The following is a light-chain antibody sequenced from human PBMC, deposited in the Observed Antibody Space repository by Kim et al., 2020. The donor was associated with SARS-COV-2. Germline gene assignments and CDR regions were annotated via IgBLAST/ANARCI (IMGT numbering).Light chain of an antibody. Sequence: GKRSTLSCSGSRPNMGRHFVDWEQHLPGTAPKLLIYRNNQRPSGVPDRFSGSKSGTSASLAITGLRSEDEAHYYCAAWDDSLSGRVFGGGTQLTVL. CDR2: RNN. CDR1: RPNMGRHF. CDR3: AAWDDSLSGRV. J-gene: IGLJ3*02. V-gene: IGLV1-47*01.